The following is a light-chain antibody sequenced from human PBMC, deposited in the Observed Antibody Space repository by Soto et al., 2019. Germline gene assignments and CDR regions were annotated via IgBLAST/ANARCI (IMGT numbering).Light chain of an antibody. J-gene: IGLJ2*01. CDR2: EVS. Sequence: QSSLTQPPSVSGSPGQSVTISCTGTSSDVGSYNRVSWYQQPPGTAPKLMIYEVSNRPSGVPDPSSGSKSCNTASLTISGLQAEDEADYYCSSYTSSSPVVFGGGTKLTV. CDR3: SSYTSSSPVV. CDR1: SSDVGSYNR. V-gene: IGLV2-18*02.